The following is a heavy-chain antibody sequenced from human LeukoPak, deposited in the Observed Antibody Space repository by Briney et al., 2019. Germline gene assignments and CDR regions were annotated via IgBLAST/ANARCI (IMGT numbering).Heavy chain of an antibody. D-gene: IGHD4-23*01. CDR3: AKDRGYGGNPENDAFDI. J-gene: IGHJ3*02. CDR1: GFTFSSYG. CDR2: IWYDGSNK. V-gene: IGHV3-33*06. Sequence: GESLRLSCAASGFTFSSYGMHWVRQAPGKGLEWVAVIWYDGSNKYYADSVKGRFTISRDNSKNTLYLQMNSLRAEDTAVYYCAKDRGYGGNPENDAFDIWGQGTMVTVSS.